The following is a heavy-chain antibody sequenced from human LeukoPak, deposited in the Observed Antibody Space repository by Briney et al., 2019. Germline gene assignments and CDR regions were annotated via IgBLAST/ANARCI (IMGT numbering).Heavy chain of an antibody. V-gene: IGHV3-74*01. CDR1: GFTFSSYW. Sequence: PGGSLRLSCAASGFTFSSYWMHWVRHAPGKGLMWVSRIKSDGSETSYADSVKGRFTISRDNARNTLYLQMNSLRPKDTAIYYCSSGRVFYGLDVWGQGTTVTVSS. CDR3: SSGRVFYGLDV. J-gene: IGHJ6*02. CDR2: IKSDGSET.